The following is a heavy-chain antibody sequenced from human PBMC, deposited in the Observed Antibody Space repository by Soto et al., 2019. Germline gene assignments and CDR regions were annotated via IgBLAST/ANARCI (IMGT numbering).Heavy chain of an antibody. V-gene: IGHV4-31*02. D-gene: IGHD6-6*01. Sequence: NPSETLSLTCTVSGGSISNDAYYWSWLRQHPGGGLEWIGYIYYSGNSYYNPSLKSRLAISVDTSKNQFSLELTSVTAADTALYYCARVGISSSDAFDIWGQGTKVTVSS. J-gene: IGHJ3*02. CDR2: IYYSGNS. CDR3: ARVGISSSDAFDI. CDR1: GGSISNDAYY.